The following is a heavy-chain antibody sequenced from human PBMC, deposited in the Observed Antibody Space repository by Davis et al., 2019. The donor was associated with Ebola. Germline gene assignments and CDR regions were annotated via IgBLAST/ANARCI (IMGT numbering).Heavy chain of an antibody. V-gene: IGHV3-48*04. Sequence: PGGSLRLSCAASGFTFSSYSMNWVRQAPGKGLEWVSYISSSSSTIYYADSVKGRFTISRDNAKNSLYLQMNSLRAEDTAVYYCARVSIAAAGPHDAFDIWGQGTMVTVSS. CDR2: ISSSSSTI. J-gene: IGHJ3*02. D-gene: IGHD6-13*01. CDR3: ARVSIAAAGPHDAFDI. CDR1: GFTFSSYS.